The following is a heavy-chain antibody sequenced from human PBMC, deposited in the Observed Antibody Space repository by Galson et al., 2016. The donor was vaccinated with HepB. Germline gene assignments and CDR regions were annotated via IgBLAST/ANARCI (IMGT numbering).Heavy chain of an antibody. Sequence: SLRLSCAVSGFNFIDYYMSWIRQAPGKGPEWVSAISGSGGSTYYADSVKGRFTISRDNSKNTLYLQMNSLRAEDTAVYYCAKISGIVVVVAAKGMDVWGQGTTVTVSS. CDR2: ISGSGGST. J-gene: IGHJ6*02. CDR3: AKISGIVVVVAAKGMDV. V-gene: IGHV3-23*01. D-gene: IGHD2-15*01. CDR1: GFNFIDYY.